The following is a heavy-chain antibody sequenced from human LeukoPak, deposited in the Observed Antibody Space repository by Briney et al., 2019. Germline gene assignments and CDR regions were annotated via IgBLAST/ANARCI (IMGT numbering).Heavy chain of an antibody. D-gene: IGHD4-17*01. CDR2: IDWDDDK. Sequence: SGPALVKPTQTLTLTCTFSGFSLSTRGMCVSWIRQPPGKALGWLARIDWDDDKYYSTSLKSRLTISKDSSKNQVVLTMTNMDPVDTGTYYCARTRTNLGDYGAWFDPWGQGTLVTVSS. CDR1: GFSLSTRGMC. CDR3: ARTRTNLGDYGAWFDP. V-gene: IGHV2-70*11. J-gene: IGHJ5*02.